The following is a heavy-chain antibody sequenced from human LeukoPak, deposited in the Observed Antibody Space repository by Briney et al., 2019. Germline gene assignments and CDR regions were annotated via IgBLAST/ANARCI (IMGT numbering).Heavy chain of an antibody. V-gene: IGHV3-7*01. D-gene: IGHD3-10*01. J-gene: IGHJ5*02. CDR3: ARDTSDVLLWFGELNWFDP. CDR2: IKQDGSEK. Sequence: GGSLRLSCAASGFTFDDYAMRWVRQAPGKGLEWVANIKQDGSEKYYVDSVKGRFTISRDNAKNSLYLQMNSLRAEDTAVYYCARDTSDVLLWFGELNWFDPWGQGTLVTVSS. CDR1: GFTFDDYA.